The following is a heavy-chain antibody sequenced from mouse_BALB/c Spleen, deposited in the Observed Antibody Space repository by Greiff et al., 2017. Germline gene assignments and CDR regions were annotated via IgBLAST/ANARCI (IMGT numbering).Heavy chain of an antibody. CDR1: GFTFSSFG. D-gene: IGHD1-1*01. CDR2: ISSGSSTI. Sequence: EVMLVESGGGLVQPGGSRKLSCAASGFTFSSFGMHWVRQAPEKGLEWVAYISSGSSTIYYADTVKGRFTISRDNPKNTLFLQMTSLRSEDTAMYYCATYYGSSYRTWFAYWGQGTLVTVSA. V-gene: IGHV5-17*02. J-gene: IGHJ3*01. CDR3: ATYYGSSYRTWFAY.